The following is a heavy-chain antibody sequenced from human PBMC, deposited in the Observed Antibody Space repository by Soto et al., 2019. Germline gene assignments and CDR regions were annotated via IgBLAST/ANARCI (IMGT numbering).Heavy chain of an antibody. Sequence: SETLSLTCAVYGGSFSGYYWSWIRQPPGKGLEWIGEINHSGNTNYTPSLKSRVTISVDTSKNQFSLKLSSVTAADTAVYYCAREFLFLESLLSTGTGMDVCGQGTRVTVSS. V-gene: IGHV4-34*01. CDR1: GGSFSGYY. D-gene: IGHD3-3*01. CDR2: INHSGNT. J-gene: IGHJ6*02. CDR3: AREFLFLESLLSTGTGMDV.